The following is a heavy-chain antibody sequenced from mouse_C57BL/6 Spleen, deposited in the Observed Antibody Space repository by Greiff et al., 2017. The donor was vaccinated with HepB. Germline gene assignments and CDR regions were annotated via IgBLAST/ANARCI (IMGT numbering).Heavy chain of an antibody. Sequence: VQLVESGPELVKPGASVKISCKASGYAFSSSWMNWVKQRPGKGLEWIGRIYPGDGDTNYNGKFKGKATLTADKSSSTAYMQLSSLTSEDSAVYFCAKGDYGYAMDYWGQGTSVTVSS. CDR1: GYAFSSSW. D-gene: IGHD2-4*01. J-gene: IGHJ4*01. CDR3: AKGDYGYAMDY. CDR2: IYPGDGDT. V-gene: IGHV1-82*01.